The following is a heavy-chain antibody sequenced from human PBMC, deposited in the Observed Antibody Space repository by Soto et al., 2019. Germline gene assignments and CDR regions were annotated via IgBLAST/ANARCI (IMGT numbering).Heavy chain of an antibody. J-gene: IGHJ4*02. CDR2: IYYSGST. Sequence: SETLSLTCTFSGCSINSGGYSWTWIRQPPGKGLEWIGYIYYSGSTYYNPSLKSRVTISVDTSKNQFSLKLSSVTAADTAVYYCARLTYYYDSSGYLFDYWGQGTLVTVSS. CDR1: GCSINSGGYS. V-gene: IGHV4-30-2*05. D-gene: IGHD3-22*01. CDR3: ARLTYYYDSSGYLFDY.